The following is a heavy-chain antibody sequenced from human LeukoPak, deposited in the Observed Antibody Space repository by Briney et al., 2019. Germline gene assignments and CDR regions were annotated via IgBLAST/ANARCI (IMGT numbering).Heavy chain of an antibody. Sequence: GGSLRLSCAASGFTFSNSWMTWVRQTPGMGLEWVANIKQGGTEEYYVDSVKGRFSISRDNAKNSLFLQMNSLRVEDTAVYYCARGFLWSWGQGTLVTVSS. D-gene: IGHD2-8*02. V-gene: IGHV3-7*01. CDR1: GFTFSNSW. CDR3: ARGFLWS. J-gene: IGHJ4*02. CDR2: IKQGGTEE.